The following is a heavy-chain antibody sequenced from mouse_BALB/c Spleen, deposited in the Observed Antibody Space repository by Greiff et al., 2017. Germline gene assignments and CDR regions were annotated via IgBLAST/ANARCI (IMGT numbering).Heavy chain of an antibody. Sequence: EVQRVESGGGLVKPGGSLKLSCAASGFTFSDYYMYWVRQTPEKRLEWVATISDGGSYTYYPDSVKGRFTISRDNAKNNLYLQMSSLKSEDTAMYYCARERSYGNYVGWFAYWGQGTLVTVSA. CDR3: ARERSYGNYVGWFAY. J-gene: IGHJ3*01. CDR1: GFTFSDYY. CDR2: ISDGGSYT. V-gene: IGHV5-4*02. D-gene: IGHD2-1*01.